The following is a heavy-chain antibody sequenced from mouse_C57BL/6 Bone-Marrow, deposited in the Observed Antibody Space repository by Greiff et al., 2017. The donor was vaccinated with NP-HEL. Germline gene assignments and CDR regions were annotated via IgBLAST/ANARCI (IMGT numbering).Heavy chain of an antibody. J-gene: IGHJ1*03. Sequence: EVQLQQSGPELVKPGASVKISCKASGYTFTDYYMNWVKQSHGKSLEWIGDINPNNGGTSYNQKFKGKATLTVDKSSSTAYMELRSLTSEDSAVYYCARKRGALYEVWYFDVWGTGTTVTVSS. CDR2: INPNNGGT. CDR3: ARKRGALYEVWYFDV. CDR1: GYTFTDYY. D-gene: IGHD2-3*01. V-gene: IGHV1-26*01.